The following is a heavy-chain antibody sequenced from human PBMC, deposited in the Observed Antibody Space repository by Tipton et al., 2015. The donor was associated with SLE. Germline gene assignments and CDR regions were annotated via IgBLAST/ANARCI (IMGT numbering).Heavy chain of an antibody. CDR1: TYSISNGHY. J-gene: IGHJ4*02. CDR3: ASMDLDGDSGVKPVDY. V-gene: IGHV4-38-2*01. Sequence: TLSLTCSVSTYSISNGHYWAWVRQPPGKGLEWIGTVYHTGNTYYNPSLKSRVTMSVDTSKNQFSLKLSSVTAADTAVYYCASMDLDGDSGVKPVDYWGQGTLVTVSS. D-gene: IGHD3-22*01. CDR2: VYHTGNT.